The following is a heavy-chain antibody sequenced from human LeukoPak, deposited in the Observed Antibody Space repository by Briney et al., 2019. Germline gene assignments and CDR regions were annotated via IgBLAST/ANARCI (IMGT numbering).Heavy chain of an antibody. CDR2: ISSSGSAT. V-gene: IGHV3-48*03. CDR1: GFTFSSYE. J-gene: IGHJ4*02. CDR3: ARGGSLGY. D-gene: IGHD6-19*01. Sequence: PGGSLRLSCAASGFTFSSYEMNWVRQAPGKGLEWVSKISSSGSATYYADSVKGRFTISRDNAKSSLYLQMNSLRVEDTAVYYCARGGSLGYWGQGTLVTVSS.